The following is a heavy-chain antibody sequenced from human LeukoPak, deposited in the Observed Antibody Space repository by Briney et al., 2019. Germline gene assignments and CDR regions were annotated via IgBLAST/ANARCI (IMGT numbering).Heavy chain of an antibody. J-gene: IGHJ6*03. CDR2: IKQDGSEK. D-gene: IGHD2/OR15-2a*01. CDR1: GFSYSSYW. V-gene: IGHV3-7*01. CDR3: ARVGAATFYWYYMDV. Sequence: GGSLRLSCEASGFSYSSYWMSWVRQAPGKGPEWVANIKQDGSEKYYQDSLKGRFTVSRDNAKNSLYLQINSLRVGDTAVYFCARVGAATFYWYYMDVWGKGTTVTVSS.